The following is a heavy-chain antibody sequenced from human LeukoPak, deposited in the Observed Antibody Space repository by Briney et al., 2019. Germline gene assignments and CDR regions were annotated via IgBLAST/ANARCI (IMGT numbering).Heavy chain of an antibody. J-gene: IGHJ4*02. CDR3: ATESGGSSWYRGFNY. Sequence: ASVKVSCKVSGYTLTELSMHWVRQAPGKGLEWLGGFDPEDGETIYAQKFQGRVTMTEDTSTDTAYMELSSLRSEDTAVYYCATESGGSSWYRGFNYWGQGTLVTVSS. V-gene: IGHV1-24*01. CDR2: FDPEDGET. D-gene: IGHD6-13*01. CDR1: GYTLTELS.